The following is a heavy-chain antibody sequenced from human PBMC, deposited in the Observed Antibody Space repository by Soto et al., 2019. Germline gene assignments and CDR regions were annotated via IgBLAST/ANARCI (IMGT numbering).Heavy chain of an antibody. CDR2: IWYDGSNK. Sequence: PGGSLRLSCAASGFTFSSYGMHWVRQAPGKGLEWVAVIWYDGSNKYYADSVKGRFTISRDNSKNTLYLQMNSLRAEDTAVYYCARDRIAVAGTFYYYGMDVWGQGNTVTVAS. CDR1: GFTFSSYG. CDR3: ARDRIAVAGTFYYYGMDV. V-gene: IGHV3-33*01. J-gene: IGHJ6*02. D-gene: IGHD6-19*01.